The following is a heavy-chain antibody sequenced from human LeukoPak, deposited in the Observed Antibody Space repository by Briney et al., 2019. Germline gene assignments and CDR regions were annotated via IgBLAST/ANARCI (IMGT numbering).Heavy chain of an antibody. CDR2: INYSGST. J-gene: IGHJ6*03. V-gene: IGHV4-59*01. Sequence: SETLSLTCTVSGGSISSYYWSWIRQPPGKGQEWIGYINYSGSTNYYPSLTSRVTISVDTSKNQFSLKLNSMSAAGPAASYCSRASSGYDLYYNYSMDVGGKGTTVTTSS. CDR3: SRASSGYDLYYNYSMDV. CDR1: GGSISSYY. D-gene: IGHD5-12*01.